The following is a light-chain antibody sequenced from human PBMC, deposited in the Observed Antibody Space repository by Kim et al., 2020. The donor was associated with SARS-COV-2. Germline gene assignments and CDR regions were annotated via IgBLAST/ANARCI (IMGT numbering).Light chain of an antibody. V-gene: IGKV1-39*01. Sequence: DIQMTQSPSSLSASVGDRVTITCRASQSISSYLNWYQQKPGKAPKLLIYGASSLQSGVPSRFSGSGSGTDFTLTISSLQPEDFATYYCQQSHSTPLTVGGGTKLEI. CDR1: QSISSY. CDR3: QQSHSTPLT. CDR2: GAS. J-gene: IGKJ4*01.